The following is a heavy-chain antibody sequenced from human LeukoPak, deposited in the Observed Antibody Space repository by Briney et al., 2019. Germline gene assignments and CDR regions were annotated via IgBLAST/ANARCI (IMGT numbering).Heavy chain of an antibody. CDR1: GFTFSSYA. CDR3: AKDKGSYHSYYFDY. Sequence: GGSLRLSCAASGFTFSSYAMSRVRQAPGKGLEWVSAISGSGGSTYYADSVKGRFTISRDNSKNTLYLQMNSLRAEDTAVYYCAKDKGSYHSYYFDYWGQGTLVTVSS. CDR2: ISGSGGST. J-gene: IGHJ4*02. D-gene: IGHD3-10*01. V-gene: IGHV3-23*01.